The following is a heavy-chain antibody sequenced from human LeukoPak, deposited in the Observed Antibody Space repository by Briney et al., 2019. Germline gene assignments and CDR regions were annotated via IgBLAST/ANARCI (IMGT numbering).Heavy chain of an antibody. D-gene: IGHD6-13*01. J-gene: IGHJ6*02. Sequence: ASVKGSCKASGYTFTSYAMNWVRQAPGQGLEWMGWINTNTGNPTYAQGFTGRFVFSLDTSVSTAYLQISSLKAEDTAVYYCAREIAAAGTHYYYGMDVWGQGTTVTVSS. CDR1: GYTFTSYA. CDR3: AREIAAAGTHYYYGMDV. V-gene: IGHV7-4-1*02. CDR2: INTNTGNP.